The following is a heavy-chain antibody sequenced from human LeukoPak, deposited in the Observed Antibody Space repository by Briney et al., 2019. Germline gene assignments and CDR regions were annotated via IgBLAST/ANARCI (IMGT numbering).Heavy chain of an antibody. CDR3: ARDGPLMWFGESLTLY. CDR2: INPNSGGT. Sequence: ASVKVSCKASGYTFTGYYMHWVRQAPGQGLEWMGRINPNSGGTNYAQKFQGRVTMTRDTSISTAYMELSRLRSDDTAVYYCARDGPLMWFGESLTLYWGQGTLVTVSS. CDR1: GYTFTGYY. J-gene: IGHJ4*02. V-gene: IGHV1-2*06. D-gene: IGHD3-10*01.